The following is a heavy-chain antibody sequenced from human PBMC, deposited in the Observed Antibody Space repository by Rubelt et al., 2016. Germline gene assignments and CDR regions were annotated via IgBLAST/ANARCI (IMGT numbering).Heavy chain of an antibody. CDR2: IWYDGSNK. Sequence: AASGFTFSSYGMHWVRQAPGKGLEWVAVIWYDGSNKYYADSVKGRFTISRDNSKNTLCLQMNSLRAEDTAVYYCARDEVGNYYDSSGSLDYWGQGTLVTVSS. D-gene: IGHD3-22*01. V-gene: IGHV3-33*01. CDR3: ARDEVGNYYDSSGSLDY. CDR1: GFTFSSYG. J-gene: IGHJ4*02.